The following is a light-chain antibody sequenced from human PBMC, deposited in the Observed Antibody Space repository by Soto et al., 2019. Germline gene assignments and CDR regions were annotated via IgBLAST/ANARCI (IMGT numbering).Light chain of an antibody. V-gene: IGKV4-1*01. Sequence: DIVMTQSPDSLAVSLGERATINCKSSQSVLYSANNKNCLAWYQQKPGQPPKLLLYWASTRESGVPDRFSGSGSGTDFTLTISSLQAEDVAVYYCQQYYSTPRTFGQGTTLEIK. CDR2: WAS. J-gene: IGKJ1*01. CDR3: QQYYSTPRT. CDR1: QSVLYSANNKNC.